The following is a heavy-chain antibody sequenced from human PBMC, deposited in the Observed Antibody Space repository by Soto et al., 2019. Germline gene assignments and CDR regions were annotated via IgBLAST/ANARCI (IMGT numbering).Heavy chain of an antibody. CDR3: AKFSRSAYYDTSTYH. J-gene: IGHJ4*02. D-gene: IGHD3-22*01. CDR1: GYTFTSYA. Sequence: ASVKVSCKASGYTFTSYAIHWVRQAPGQRLEWMGWINAGNGNTKYSQKFQDRVTITRDTSASTAYMELNNLRAEDTAVYYCAKFSRSAYYDTSTYHWGQGTLVTVSS. CDR2: INAGNGNT. V-gene: IGHV1-3*01.